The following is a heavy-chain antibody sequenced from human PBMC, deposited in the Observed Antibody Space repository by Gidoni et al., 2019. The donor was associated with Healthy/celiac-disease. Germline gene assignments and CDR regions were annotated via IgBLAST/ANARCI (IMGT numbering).Heavy chain of an antibody. CDR3: ARHYRDGYNSRHDFDY. CDR1: GGSISSYY. CDR2: IYYSGST. J-gene: IGHJ4*02. Sequence: QVQLQESGPGLVKPSETLSLTCTVSGGSISSYYWSWIRQPPGKGLEWIGYIYYSGSTNYNPSLKSRVTISVDTSKNQFSLKLSSVTAADTAVYYCARHYRDGYNSRHDFDYWGQGTLVTVSS. D-gene: IGHD5-12*01. V-gene: IGHV4-59*08.